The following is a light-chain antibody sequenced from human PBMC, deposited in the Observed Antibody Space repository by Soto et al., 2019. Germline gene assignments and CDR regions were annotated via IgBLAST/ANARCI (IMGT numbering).Light chain of an antibody. J-gene: IGKJ1*01. CDR3: QQYDTSPRA. CDR2: GAS. V-gene: IGKV3-20*01. Sequence: VLTQSTGRPSLCPGEWITLFCGASQSVSSNFLAWYQQKPGQAPRLVIYGASSRATGIPDRFSGSGSGTDFTLTISRLEPEEFAVYYCQQYDTSPRAFGRGTKVDIK. CDR1: QSVSSNF.